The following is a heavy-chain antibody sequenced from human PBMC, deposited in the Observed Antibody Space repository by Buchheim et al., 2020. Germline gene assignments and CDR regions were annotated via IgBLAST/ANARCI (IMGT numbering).Heavy chain of an antibody. J-gene: IGHJ2*01. CDR3: ATRSGYGSRGDARFNWNFDL. Sequence: QVQLQESGPGLVKPSQTLSLTCTVSGGPISSGDYYWSWIRQPPGKGLEWMGYIYYSGSTYYNPSLNSRLTISVDTSKSQLSLKLSSVTAADTAVYYCATRSGYGSRGDARFNWNFDLWGRGTL. V-gene: IGHV4-30-4*01. CDR1: GGPISSGDYY. D-gene: IGHD3-22*01. CDR2: IYYSGST.